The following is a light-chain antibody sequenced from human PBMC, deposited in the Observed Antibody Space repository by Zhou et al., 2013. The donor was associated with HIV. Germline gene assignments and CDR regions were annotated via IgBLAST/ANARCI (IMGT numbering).Light chain of an antibody. V-gene: IGKV3-20*01. CDR1: QTISTSY. Sequence: EIVLTQSPGTLSLSPGERATLSCRVSQTISTSYLAWYQQKPGQAPRLLIYGTSSRAAGIPDRFGGWGTGTDFTLTISRLEPEDSAVYYCQQYGDSQFTFGPGTKV. CDR2: GTS. CDR3: QQYGDSQFT. J-gene: IGKJ3*01.